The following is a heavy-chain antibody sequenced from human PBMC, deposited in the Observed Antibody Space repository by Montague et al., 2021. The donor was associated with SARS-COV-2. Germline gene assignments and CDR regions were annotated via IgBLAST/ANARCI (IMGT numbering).Heavy chain of an antibody. V-gene: IGHV4-61*02. CDR1: GGSISSGSYY. D-gene: IGHD3-9*01. CDR3: ARRTDILTGYYDY. J-gene: IGHJ4*02. Sequence: TLSLTCTVSGGSISSGSYYWSWIRQPAGKGLEWIGRIYTSGSTNYNPSLKSRVTISVDTSKNQFSLKLSSVTAADTAVYYCARRTDILTGYYDYWGQGTLVTVSS. CDR2: IYTSGST.